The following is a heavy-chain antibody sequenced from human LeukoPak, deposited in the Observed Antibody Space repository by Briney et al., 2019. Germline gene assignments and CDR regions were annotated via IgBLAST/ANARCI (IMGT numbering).Heavy chain of an antibody. CDR1: GFTFSSYA. Sequence: PGGSLRLSCAASGFTFSSYAMSWVRQAPGKGLGWVSAISGSSSSTYYTDSVKGRFTISRDNSKNTLYLQMNGLRAEDTAVYYCAKRGTAMVQIDYWGQGTLVTVSS. V-gene: IGHV3-23*01. J-gene: IGHJ4*02. CDR3: AKRGTAMVQIDY. D-gene: IGHD5-18*01. CDR2: ISGSSSST.